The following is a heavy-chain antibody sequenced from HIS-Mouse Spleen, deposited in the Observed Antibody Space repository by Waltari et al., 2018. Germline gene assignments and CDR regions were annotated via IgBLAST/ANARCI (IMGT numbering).Heavy chain of an antibody. D-gene: IGHD6-13*01. Sequence: QVQLQESGPGLVKPSETLSLTCTVSGGSISSYYWSWIGQPPGKGLEWIGYIYYSGSTNYNPSLKSRVTISVDTSKNQFSLKLSSVTAADTAVYYCAAPGYSSSWYAFDIWGQGTMVTVSS. CDR3: AAPGYSSSWYAFDI. J-gene: IGHJ3*02. CDR1: GGSISSYY. CDR2: IYYSGST. V-gene: IGHV4-59*08.